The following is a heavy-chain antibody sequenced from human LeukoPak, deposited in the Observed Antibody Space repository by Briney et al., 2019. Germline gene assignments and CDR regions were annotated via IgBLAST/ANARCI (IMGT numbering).Heavy chain of an antibody. Sequence: SETLSLTCAVYGGSFSGYYWSWIRQPPGKGLEWIGEINLMGGTNYNPSLKSRVTISVDTSKNQFSLKLSSVTAADTAVYYCARGEREDQNCSSTSCYTNWFDPWGQGTLVTVPS. CDR3: ARGEREDQNCSSTSCYTNWFDP. CDR2: INLMGGT. J-gene: IGHJ5*02. V-gene: IGHV4-34*01. CDR1: GGSFSGYY. D-gene: IGHD2-2*02.